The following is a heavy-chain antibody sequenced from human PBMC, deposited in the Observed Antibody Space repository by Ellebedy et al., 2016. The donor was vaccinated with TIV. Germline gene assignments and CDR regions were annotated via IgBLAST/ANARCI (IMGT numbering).Heavy chain of an antibody. CDR3: AREGWPLDYYYGMDV. D-gene: IGHD2-15*01. CDR2: ISYDGSNK. J-gene: IGHJ6*02. Sequence: GGSLRLXCAASGFTFSSYAMHWVRQAPGKGLEWVAVISYDGSNKYYADSVKGRFTISRDNSKNTLYLQMNSLRAEDTAVYYCAREGWPLDYYYGMDVWGQGTTVTVSS. V-gene: IGHV3-30-3*01. CDR1: GFTFSSYA.